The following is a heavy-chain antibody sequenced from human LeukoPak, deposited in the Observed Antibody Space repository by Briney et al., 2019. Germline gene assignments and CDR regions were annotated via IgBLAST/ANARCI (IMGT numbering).Heavy chain of an antibody. V-gene: IGHV3-30*02. CDR3: AKDHGFWSGYLF. CDR1: GFLFKSNV. J-gene: IGHJ4*02. CDR2: IRSDGNVT. Sequence: GGSLRLSCGASGFLFKSNVMHWVRQAPGKGLEWVAFIRSDGNVTKYLDSVKGRFTISRDNSENTLYLQVTNLRPDDTAVYFCAKDHGFWSGYLFWGQGTLVTVSS. D-gene: IGHD3-3*01.